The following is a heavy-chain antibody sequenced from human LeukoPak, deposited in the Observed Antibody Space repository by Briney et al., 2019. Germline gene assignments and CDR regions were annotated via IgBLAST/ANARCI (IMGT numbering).Heavy chain of an antibody. J-gene: IGHJ5*02. V-gene: IGHV4-4*07. CDR3: ARDLFTSSWYRWFDP. CDR2: MYTSGTT. D-gene: IGHD6-13*01. CDR1: GGSISSYY. Sequence: SETLSLTCTVSGGSISSYYWSWIRQPAGKGLEWIGHMYTSGTTNYNPSLKSRVTISEDTSKNQFSLKLTSVTAADTAVYYCARDLFTSSWYRWFDPWGQGTLVTVSS.